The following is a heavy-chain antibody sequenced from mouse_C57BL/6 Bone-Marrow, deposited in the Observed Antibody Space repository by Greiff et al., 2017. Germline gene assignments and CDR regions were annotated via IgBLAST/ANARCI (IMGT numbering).Heavy chain of an antibody. CDR1: GYSITSGYD. CDR2: ISYSGST. D-gene: IGHD1-1*01. CDR3: ARGDYYGSTVPGWYFDV. V-gene: IGHV3-1*01. J-gene: IGHJ1*03. Sequence: EVKLQESGPGMVKPSQSLSLTCTVTGYSITSGYDWHWIRHFPGNKLEWMGYISYSGSTNYNPSLKSRISITHDTSKNHFFLKLNSVTTEDTATYYCARGDYYGSTVPGWYFDVWGTGTTVTVSS.